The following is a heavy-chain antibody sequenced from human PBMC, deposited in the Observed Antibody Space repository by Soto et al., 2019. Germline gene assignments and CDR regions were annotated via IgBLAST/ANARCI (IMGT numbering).Heavy chain of an antibody. CDR1: GGALSGHY. CDR2: INQGGST. Sequence: QVQLKQWGAGLLKPSETLSLTCAVYGGALSGHYWSWIRQPPGKGLEWIGEINQGGSTNYNPSLKRRVNISADTSKSQFALKLSSVTAADTAVYYCASGTPGYSSSWYVNWGQGTPVPVSS. CDR3: ASGTPGYSSSWYVN. V-gene: IGHV4-34*01. D-gene: IGHD6-13*01. J-gene: IGHJ4*02.